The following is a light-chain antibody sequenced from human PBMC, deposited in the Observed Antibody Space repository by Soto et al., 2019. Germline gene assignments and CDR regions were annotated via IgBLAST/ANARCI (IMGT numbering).Light chain of an antibody. CDR2: GAS. CDR3: QQYDNWPWT. Sequence: IVMTQSPATLSLSPGERATLSCRASQSDRGNLAWYHQKPGQSPRLLIYGASSRATGIPVRFSGSGSGTDFTLTISSLQSEDFAVYYCQQYDNWPWTFGQGTKVDIK. CDR1: QSDRGN. V-gene: IGKV3-15*01. J-gene: IGKJ1*01.